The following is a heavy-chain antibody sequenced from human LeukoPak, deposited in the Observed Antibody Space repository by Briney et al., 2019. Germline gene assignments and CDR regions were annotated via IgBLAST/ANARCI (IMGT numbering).Heavy chain of an antibody. CDR1: GFTFSTYA. Sequence: SGGSLRLSCAASGFTFSTYAMAWVRQAPGKGLEWVSSITSSAEATFSADSVKGRFTISRDNAKNSLYLQMNSLRAEDTAVYYCVREGQYCSSSSCYQVSDPWGQGTLVTVSS. CDR3: VREGQYCSSSSCYQVSDP. D-gene: IGHD2-2*01. J-gene: IGHJ5*02. V-gene: IGHV3-21*01. CDR2: ITSSAEAT.